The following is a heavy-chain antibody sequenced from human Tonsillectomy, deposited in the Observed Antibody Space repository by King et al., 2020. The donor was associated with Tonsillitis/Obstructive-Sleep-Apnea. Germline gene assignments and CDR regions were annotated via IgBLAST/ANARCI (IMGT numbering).Heavy chain of an antibody. CDR2: IYYSGST. V-gene: IGHV4-39*01. CDR3: ARPDTVMVTFDY. CDR1: GGSISSSSYY. Sequence: QLQESGPGLVKPSETLSLTCTVSGGSISSSSYYWGWIRQPPGQGLEWIGSIYYSGSTYYNPSLKSRVTISVDTSKNQFSLKLRSVTAADTAVYYCARPDTVMVTFDYCGQGTLVTVSS. J-gene: IGHJ4*02. D-gene: IGHD5-18*01.